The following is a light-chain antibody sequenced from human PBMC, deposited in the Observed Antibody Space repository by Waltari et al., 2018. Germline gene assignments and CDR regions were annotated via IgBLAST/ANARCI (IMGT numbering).Light chain of an antibody. CDR1: SSDVGGYNY. Sequence: QYALTQPASVSGSPGQPITISCTGTSSDVGGYNYVSWYQQHPDKAPKLMIYDVSKRPSGVYKCVSGSTAGNTASLTISGLQADGEADYCCISYTSSSMVFCGGTMLTVL. J-gene: IGLJ3*02. V-gene: IGLV2-14*01. CDR3: ISYTSSSMV. CDR2: DVS.